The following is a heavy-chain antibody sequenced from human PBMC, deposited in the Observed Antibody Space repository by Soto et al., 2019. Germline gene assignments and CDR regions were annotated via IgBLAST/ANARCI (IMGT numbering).Heavy chain of an antibody. Sequence: QVQLVQSGAEVKKPGASVKVSCKASGYTFTSYAMHWVRQAPGQRLEWMGWINAGNGNTKYSQKFQGRVTITRDTAASTAYMELSSLRSEDTAVYSCASGRGIVGAGDFDYWGQGTLVTVSS. J-gene: IGHJ4*02. CDR2: INAGNGNT. D-gene: IGHD1-26*01. CDR3: ASGRGIVGAGDFDY. CDR1: GYTFTSYA. V-gene: IGHV1-3*01.